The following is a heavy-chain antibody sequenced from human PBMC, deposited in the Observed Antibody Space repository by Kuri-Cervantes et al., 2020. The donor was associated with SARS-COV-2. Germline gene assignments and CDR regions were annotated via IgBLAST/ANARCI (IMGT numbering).Heavy chain of an antibody. CDR1: GGSFSGYY. D-gene: IGHD2-15*01. Sequence: SETLSLTCAVYGGSFSGYYWSWIRQPPGKGLEWIGYIYYSGSTNYNPSLKSRVTISVDTSKNQFSLKLSSVTAADTAVYYCARDAAYCSGGSCYSVGLDYWGQGTLVTVSS. CDR2: IYYSGST. V-gene: IGHV4-59*01. J-gene: IGHJ4*02. CDR3: ARDAAYCSGGSCYSVGLDY.